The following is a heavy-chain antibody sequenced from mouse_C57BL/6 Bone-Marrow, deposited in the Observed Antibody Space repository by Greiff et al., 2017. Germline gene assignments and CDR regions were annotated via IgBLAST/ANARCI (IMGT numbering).Heavy chain of an antibody. J-gene: IGHJ4*01. CDR1: GFTFSDYG. Sequence: EVKLVESGGGLVKPGGSLKLSCAASGFTFSDYGMHWVRQAPEKGLEWVAYISSGSRTIYYADTVKGRFTISRENAKNTLFLQMTSLRSEDTAMYYCARRRGLRRAMDYWGQGTSVTVSS. V-gene: IGHV5-17*01. CDR3: ARRRGLRRAMDY. CDR2: ISSGSRTI. D-gene: IGHD2-4*01.